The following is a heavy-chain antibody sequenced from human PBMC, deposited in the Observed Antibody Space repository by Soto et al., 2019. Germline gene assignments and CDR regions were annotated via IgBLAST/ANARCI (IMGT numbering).Heavy chain of an antibody. J-gene: IGHJ6*02. D-gene: IGHD3-3*01. Sequence: GASVKVSCKASGFTFTSSAVQWVRQARGQRLEWIGWIVVGSGNTNYAQKFQERVTITRDMSTSTAYVELSSLRSEDTAVYYCAVGKYDFWSGYYTGYYDYGTDVWG. CDR2: IVVGSGNT. CDR1: GFTFTSSA. CDR3: AVGKYDFWSGYYTGYYDYGTDV. V-gene: IGHV1-58*01.